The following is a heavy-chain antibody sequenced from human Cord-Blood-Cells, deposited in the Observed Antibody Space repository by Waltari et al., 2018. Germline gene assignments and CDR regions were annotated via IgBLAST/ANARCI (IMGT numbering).Heavy chain of an antibody. CDR1: GGSISSSSYY. J-gene: IGHJ6*03. D-gene: IGHD6-13*01. V-gene: IGHV4-39*01. CDR2: IYYSGST. CDR3: ATGIAAADFYYYYYMDV. Sequence: QLQLQESGPGLVNPSETLSLTCTVSGGSISSSSYYWGWIRQPPGKGLEWIGSIYYSGSTYYNPSLKSRVTISVDTSKNQFSLKLSSVTAADTAVYYCATGIAAADFYYYYYMDVWGKGTTVTVSS.